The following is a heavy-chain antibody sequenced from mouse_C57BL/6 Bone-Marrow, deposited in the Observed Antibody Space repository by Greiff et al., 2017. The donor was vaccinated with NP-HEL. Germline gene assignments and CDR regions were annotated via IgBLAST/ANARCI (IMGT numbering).Heavy chain of an antibody. CDR1: GFNIKDDY. V-gene: IGHV14-4*01. Sequence: VQLKESGAELVRPGASVKLSCTASGFNIKDDYMHWVKQRPEQGLEWIGWIDPENGDTEYASKFQGKATITADTSSNTAYLQLSSLTSEDTAVYYCTFYSKGFAYGGQGTLVTVSA. CDR3: TFYSKGFAY. D-gene: IGHD2-5*01. J-gene: IGHJ3*01. CDR2: IDPENGDT.